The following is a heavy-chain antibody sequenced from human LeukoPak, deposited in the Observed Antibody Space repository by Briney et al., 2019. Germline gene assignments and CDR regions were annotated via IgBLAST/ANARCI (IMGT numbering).Heavy chain of an antibody. D-gene: IGHD3-22*01. Sequence: GASVKVSCKASGGTFSSYAISWVRQAPGQGLEWMGGIIPIFGTSNYAQKFQGRVTMTKDTSTNTVYMHLSSLSSDDTAVYYCARAYYESSAYRHAVYFDYWGQGTLVTVSS. CDR1: GGTFSSYA. CDR2: IIPIFGTS. V-gene: IGHV1-69*05. J-gene: IGHJ4*02. CDR3: ARAYYESSAYRHAVYFDY.